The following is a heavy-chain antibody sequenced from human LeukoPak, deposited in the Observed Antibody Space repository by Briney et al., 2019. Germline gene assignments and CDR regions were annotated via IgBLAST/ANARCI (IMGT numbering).Heavy chain of an antibody. CDR3: ARGLGYDGCDWAP. J-gene: IGHJ5*02. V-gene: IGHV4-59*04. D-gene: IGHD5-12*01. Sequence: SETLSLTCTVSGGSISSYYWSWIRQPPGKRLEWIGSIYYSGSTYSNPTLKSRLTISVDTSKNQISLNLTSVTAADAAVYYCARGLGYDGCDWAPWVQGTLVNVS. CDR1: GGSISSYY. CDR2: IYYSGST.